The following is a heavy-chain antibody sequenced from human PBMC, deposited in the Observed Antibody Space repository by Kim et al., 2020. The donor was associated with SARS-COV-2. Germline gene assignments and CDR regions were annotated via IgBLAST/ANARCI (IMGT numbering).Heavy chain of an antibody. V-gene: IGHV3-23*02. CDR3: AKGPVGSSWYSLSFADY. Sequence: KGRFTISRDNSKNPLYLQRNSLRAEDTAVYYCAKGPVGSSWYSLSFADYWGQGTLVTVSS. D-gene: IGHD6-13*01. J-gene: IGHJ4*02.